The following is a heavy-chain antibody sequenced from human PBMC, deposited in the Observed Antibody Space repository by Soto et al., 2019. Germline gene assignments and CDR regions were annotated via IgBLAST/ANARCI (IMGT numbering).Heavy chain of an antibody. Sequence: SVKVSCKASGDTFGRFTINWVRQAPGQGLEWMGGIKPISDIANYAQRFQGRVTFTADASTSTVYLELSSLRSEDTAMYYCARDPSTINKLIGVWFDPWGQGTLVTVSS. CDR2: IKPISDIA. D-gene: IGHD4-4*01. J-gene: IGHJ5*02. CDR3: ARDPSTINKLIGVWFDP. CDR1: GDTFGRFT. V-gene: IGHV1-69*13.